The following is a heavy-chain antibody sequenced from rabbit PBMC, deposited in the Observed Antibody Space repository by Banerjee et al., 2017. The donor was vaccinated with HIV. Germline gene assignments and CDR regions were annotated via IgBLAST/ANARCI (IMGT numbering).Heavy chain of an antibody. V-gene: IGHV1S40*01. CDR1: GFSFSSGYD. J-gene: IGHJ6*01. CDR2: IYISSGST. Sequence: QSLEESGGDLVKPGGTLTLTCKASGFSFSSGYDMYWVRQAPGKGLEWITCIYISSGSTYYASWAKGRFTISKTSSTTVTLQMTSLTAADTATYFCARSGYAGYGLWGPGTLVTVS. D-gene: IGHD7-1*01. CDR3: ARSGYAGYGL.